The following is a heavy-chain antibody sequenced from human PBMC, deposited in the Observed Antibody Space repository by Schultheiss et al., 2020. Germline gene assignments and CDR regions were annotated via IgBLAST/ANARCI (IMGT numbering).Heavy chain of an antibody. D-gene: IGHD1-26*01. Sequence: GGSLRLSCAASGFTFSSYGMHWVRQAPGKGLEWVAVIWYDGSNKYYADSVKGRFTISRDNSKNTLYLQMNSLRAEDTAVYYCAKPIQWELYPFDYWGQGTLVTVSS. CDR3: AKPIQWELYPFDY. CDR1: GFTFSSYG. V-gene: IGHV3-33*06. J-gene: IGHJ4*02. CDR2: IWYDGSNK.